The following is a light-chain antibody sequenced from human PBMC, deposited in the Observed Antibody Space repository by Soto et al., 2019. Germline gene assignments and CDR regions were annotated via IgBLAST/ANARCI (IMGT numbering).Light chain of an antibody. CDR3: QQYNNWPPA. V-gene: IGKV3-15*01. CDR2: GAS. Sequence: EIVMTQSPATLSVSPGERATLSCRASQSVSSNLAWYQQKPGQAPRLLIYGASTRATGIPARFSGSGSGTEFTLTISSLQSEDFEVYYCQQYNNWPPAFGQGPKVDIK. J-gene: IGKJ1*01. CDR1: QSVSSN.